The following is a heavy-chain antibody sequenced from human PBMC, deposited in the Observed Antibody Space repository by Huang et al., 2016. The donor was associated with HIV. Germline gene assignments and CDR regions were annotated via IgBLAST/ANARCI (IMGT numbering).Heavy chain of an antibody. CDR3: AHIGRLGNYYMDV. D-gene: IGHD7-27*01. V-gene: IGHV2-5*02. CDR1: GFSLNHTGVG. J-gene: IGHJ6*03. Sequence: QITLKESGPTVINPTQTLTLTCSFSGFSLNHTGVGVGWIRQPPGKALEWLVLIYWDDDKRFTPSLKNRITITKDTSKNQVVFTMTNSDPMDTGTYYCAHIGRLGNYYMDVWGNGTTVTVSS. CDR2: IYWDDDK.